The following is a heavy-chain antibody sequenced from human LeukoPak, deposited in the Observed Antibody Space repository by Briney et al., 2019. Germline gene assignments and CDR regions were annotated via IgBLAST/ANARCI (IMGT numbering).Heavy chain of an antibody. V-gene: IGHV3-48*03. J-gene: IGHJ4*02. Sequence: GGPLRLSCAASGFTFSSYEMNWVRQAPGKGLEWVSYISSSGSTIYYADSVKGRFTISRDNAKNSLYLQMNSLRAEDTAVYYCARVNGDYFDYWGQGTLVTVSS. CDR2: ISSSGSTI. CDR3: ARVNGDYFDY. CDR1: GFTFSSYE. D-gene: IGHD4-17*01.